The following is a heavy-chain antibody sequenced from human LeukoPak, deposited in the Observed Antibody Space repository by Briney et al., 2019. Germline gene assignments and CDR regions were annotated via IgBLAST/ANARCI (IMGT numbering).Heavy chain of an antibody. CDR2: IYSSGST. CDR1: GGSISSSSYY. J-gene: IGHJ4*01. CDR3: AKSGGYGLIDY. Sequence: SETLSLTCTVSGGSISSSSYYWGWIRRPPGKGLEWIGRIYSSGSTYYNSSLKSRVTISIDTSENQVSLKMSSVTAADTAVYYCAKSGGYGLIDYWGQGTLVTVSS. D-gene: IGHD6-25*01. V-gene: IGHV4-39*01.